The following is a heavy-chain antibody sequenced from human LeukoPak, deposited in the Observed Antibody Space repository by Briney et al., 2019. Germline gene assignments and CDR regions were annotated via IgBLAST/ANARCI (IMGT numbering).Heavy chain of an antibody. CDR3: AREDSSGYYYVG. CDR1: GYTFTSYD. Sequence: ASVTVSFTASGYTFTSYDINWVRQATGQGLEWMGWMNPNSGNTGYAQKFQGRVTMTRNTSISTAYMELSSLRSEDTAVYYCAREDSSGYYYVGWGQGTLVTVSS. CDR2: MNPNSGNT. D-gene: IGHD3-22*01. V-gene: IGHV1-8*01. J-gene: IGHJ4*02.